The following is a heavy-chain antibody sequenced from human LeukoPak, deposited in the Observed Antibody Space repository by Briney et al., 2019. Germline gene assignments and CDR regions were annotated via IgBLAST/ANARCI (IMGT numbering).Heavy chain of an antibody. Sequence: GASVKVSCKASGYTFTSYYMHWVRRAPGQGLEWMGIINPSGGSTSYAQRFQGRVTMTRDTSTSTVYMELSSLRSEDTAVYYCARDRITGGSSGRWFDPWGQGTLVTVSS. D-gene: IGHD1-20*01. CDR2: INPSGGST. CDR3: ARDRITGGSSGRWFDP. V-gene: IGHV1-46*01. CDR1: GYTFTSYY. J-gene: IGHJ5*02.